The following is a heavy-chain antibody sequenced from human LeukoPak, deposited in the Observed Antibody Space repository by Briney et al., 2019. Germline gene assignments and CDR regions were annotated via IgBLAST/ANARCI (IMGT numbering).Heavy chain of an antibody. V-gene: IGHV3-33*01. J-gene: IGHJ3*02. Sequence: GRSLRLSCAASGFTFSSYGMHWVRQAPGKGLEWVAVIWYDGSNKYYADSVKGRFTISRDNSKNTLYLQMNSLRAEDTAVYYCASRYCSGGSCYRDDAFDIWGQGTMATVSS. CDR1: GFTFSSYG. CDR2: IWYDGSNK. CDR3: ASRYCSGGSCYRDDAFDI. D-gene: IGHD2-15*01.